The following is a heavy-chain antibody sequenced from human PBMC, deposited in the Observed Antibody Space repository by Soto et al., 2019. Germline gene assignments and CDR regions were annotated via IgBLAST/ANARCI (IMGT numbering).Heavy chain of an antibody. CDR2: IIPILGIA. J-gene: IGHJ6*02. CDR3: ANLPDRPLYYYGMDV. V-gene: IGHV1-69*02. Sequence: GASVKVSCKASGGTFSSYTISWVRQAPGQGLEWMGRIIPILGIANYAQKFQGRVTITADKSTSTAYMELSSLRSEDTAVYYCANLPDRPLYYYGMDVWGQGTTVTVSS. CDR1: GGTFSSYT.